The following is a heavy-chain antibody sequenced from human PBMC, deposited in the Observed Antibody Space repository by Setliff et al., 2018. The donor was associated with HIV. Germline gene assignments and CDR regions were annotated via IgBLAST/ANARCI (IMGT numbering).Heavy chain of an antibody. J-gene: IGHJ4*02. D-gene: IGHD1-26*01. CDR3: ARGWEGGMDY. Sequence: ASVKVSCKASGYTFTRYFMHCVRQAPGQGLEWLGMINPSGGSTWYAQKFQGRVTMTGDTSTNTLYMELSRLRSEDTAVYYCARGWEGGMDYWGQGTLVTV. V-gene: IGHV1-46*01. CDR1: GYTFTRYF. CDR2: INPSGGST.